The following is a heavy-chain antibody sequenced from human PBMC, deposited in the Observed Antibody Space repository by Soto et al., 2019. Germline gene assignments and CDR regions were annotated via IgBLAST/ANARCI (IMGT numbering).Heavy chain of an antibody. CDR1: GFTFSNYG. J-gene: IGHJ5*02. Sequence: QVQLVESGGGVVQPGRSLRLSCAASGFTFSNYGMHWVRQAPGKGLEWVALISYDGSNKYYADSVKGRFTISRDNSKNTLYLQINSLRAEDTAVYYCAKTEYGSSCLYSWGQGTLVTVSS. CDR2: ISYDGSNK. CDR3: AKTEYGSSCLYS. D-gene: IGHD6-6*01. V-gene: IGHV3-30*18.